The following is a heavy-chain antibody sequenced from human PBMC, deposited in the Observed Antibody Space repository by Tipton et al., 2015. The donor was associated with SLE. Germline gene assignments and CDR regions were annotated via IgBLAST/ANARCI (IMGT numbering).Heavy chain of an antibody. CDR1: GGSINSYY. J-gene: IGHJ4*02. D-gene: IGHD3-3*01. CDR3: AREPRSGYHDY. CDR2: IYYGGST. Sequence: TLSLTCTVSGGSINSYYWSWIRQPPGKGLEWIGYIYYGGSTNYKPSLKSRVTISVDTSKNQFSLKLNSVTAADTAVYYCAREPRSGYHDYWGQGTLVIVSS. V-gene: IGHV4-59*12.